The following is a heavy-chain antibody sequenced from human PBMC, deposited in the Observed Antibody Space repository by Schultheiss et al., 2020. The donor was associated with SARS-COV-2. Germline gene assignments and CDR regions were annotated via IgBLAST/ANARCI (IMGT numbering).Heavy chain of an antibody. CDR2: TYYRSKWYN. V-gene: IGHV6-1*01. J-gene: IGHJ6*02. CDR1: RDSVSSNSAA. Sequence: SETLSLTCAISRDSVSSNSAAWNWIRQSPSRGLEWLGRTYYRSKWYNDYAVSVKSRISINPDTSKNQFSLQLNSVTPEDTAVYYCARESVAVAGLSFYYGMDVWGQGATVTVAS. D-gene: IGHD6-19*01. CDR3: ARESVAVAGLSFYYGMDV.